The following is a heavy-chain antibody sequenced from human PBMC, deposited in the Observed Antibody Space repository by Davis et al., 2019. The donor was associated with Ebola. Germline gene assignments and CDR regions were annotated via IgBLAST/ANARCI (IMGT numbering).Heavy chain of an antibody. CDR3: AREATIFGVLGH. CDR1: GGSISSGGYY. CDR2: IYYSGST. J-gene: IGHJ4*02. D-gene: IGHD3-3*02. V-gene: IGHV4-61*08. Sequence: SETLSLTCTVSGGSISSGGYYWSWIRQHPGKGLEWIGYIYYSGSTNYNPSLKSRVTISVDTSKNQFSLRLSSVTAADTAVYFCAREATIFGVLGHWGQGTLVTVSS.